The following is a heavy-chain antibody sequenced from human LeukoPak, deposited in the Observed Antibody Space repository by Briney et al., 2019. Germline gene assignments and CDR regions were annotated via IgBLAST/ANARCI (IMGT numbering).Heavy chain of an antibody. D-gene: IGHD3-22*01. V-gene: IGHV1-8*01. Sequence: GASVKVSCKASGYTFTSYVINWVRQATGQGLEWMGWMNPNSGNTGYAQKFQGGVTMTRNTSISTAYMELSSLRSEDTAVYYCARLGDSSGYYGMDVWGQGTTVTVSS. J-gene: IGHJ6*02. CDR2: MNPNSGNT. CDR3: ARLGDSSGYYGMDV. CDR1: GYTFTSYV.